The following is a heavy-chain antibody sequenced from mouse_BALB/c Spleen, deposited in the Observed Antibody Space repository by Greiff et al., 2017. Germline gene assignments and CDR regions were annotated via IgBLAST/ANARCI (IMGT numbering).Heavy chain of an antibody. CDR2: ISDGGSYT. Sequence: EVKLMESGGGLVQPGGSLKLSCAASGFTFSDYYMYWVRQTPEKRLEWVATISDGGSYTYYPDSVKGRFTISRDNAKNNLYLQMSSLKSEDTAMYYCARDEGYGSRDYWGQGTTLTVAS. D-gene: IGHD1-1*01. V-gene: IGHV5-4*02. J-gene: IGHJ2*01. CDR1: GFTFSDYY. CDR3: ARDEGYGSRDY.